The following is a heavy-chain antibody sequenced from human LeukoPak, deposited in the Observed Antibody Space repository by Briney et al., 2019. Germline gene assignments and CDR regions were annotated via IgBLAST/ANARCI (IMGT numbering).Heavy chain of an antibody. V-gene: IGHV1-2*02. CDR3: TRNLVGYDTFDI. D-gene: IGHD1-26*01. J-gene: IGHJ3*02. Sequence: ASVKVSCKASGYTFKDYYIHWVRQVPGQGLEWMGRMNPDGGRTDYAQNFQGRVTMTRDMSIDTAYLDLTRLRSDDTATYFCTRNLVGYDTFDIWGQGTLVTISS. CDR1: GYTFKDYY. CDR2: MNPDGGRT.